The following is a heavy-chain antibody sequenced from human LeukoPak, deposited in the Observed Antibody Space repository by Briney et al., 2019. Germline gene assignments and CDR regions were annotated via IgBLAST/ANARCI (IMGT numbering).Heavy chain of an antibody. CDR3: ARDSPDYGGKGFDY. V-gene: IGHV3-23*01. J-gene: IGHJ4*02. D-gene: IGHD4-23*01. CDR2: ISASGGST. CDR1: GFTFSSSA. Sequence: GGSLRLSCAASGFTFSSSAMSWVRQVPGKGLEWVSGISASGGSTSYADSVKGRFTISRDNSKNSLYLQMNSLRAEDTAIYYCARDSPDYGGKGFDYWGQGTLVTVSS.